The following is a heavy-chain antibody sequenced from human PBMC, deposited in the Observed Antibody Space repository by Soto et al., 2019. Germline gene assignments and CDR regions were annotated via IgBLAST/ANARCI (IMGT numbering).Heavy chain of an antibody. CDR2: IYYSGST. CDR3: ARNLVGGNSPWYFDL. Sequence: PSETLSLTCTVSGGSISSGGYYWSWIRQHPGKGLEWIGYIYYSGSTYYNPSLKSRVTISVDTSKNQFSLKLSSVTAADTAVYYCARNLVGGNSPWYFDLWGRGTLVTVSS. J-gene: IGHJ2*01. V-gene: IGHV4-31*03. D-gene: IGHD2-21*02. CDR1: GGSISSGGYY.